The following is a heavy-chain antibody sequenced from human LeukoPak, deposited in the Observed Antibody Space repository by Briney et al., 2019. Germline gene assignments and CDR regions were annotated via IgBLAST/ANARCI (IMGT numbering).Heavy chain of an antibody. CDR2: IIPIFGTA. J-gene: IGHJ3*02. Sequence: SVKVSCKASGGTFSSYAISWVRQAPGQGLEWMGGIIPIFGTANYAQKFQGRVTITADESTSTAYMELSSLRSEDTAVYYCARDPQAYCSSTSCWAFDIWGQGTMVTVSS. V-gene: IGHV1-69*13. D-gene: IGHD2-2*01. CDR1: GGTFSSYA. CDR3: ARDPQAYCSSTSCWAFDI.